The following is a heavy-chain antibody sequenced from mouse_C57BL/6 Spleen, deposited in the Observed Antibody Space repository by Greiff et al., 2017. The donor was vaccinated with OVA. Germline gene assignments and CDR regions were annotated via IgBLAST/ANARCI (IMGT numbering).Heavy chain of an antibody. D-gene: IGHD1-1*01. CDR1: SYTFTSYW. CDR2: IYPGSGST. Sequence: QVQLKQPGAELVKPGASVKMSCKASSYTFTSYWITWVKQRPGQGLEWIGDIYPGSGSTNYNEKFKSKATLTVDTSSSTAYMQLSSLTSEDSAVYYCARPFITTPQVYAMDYWGQGTSVTVSS. J-gene: IGHJ4*01. CDR3: ARPFITTPQVYAMDY. V-gene: IGHV1-55*01.